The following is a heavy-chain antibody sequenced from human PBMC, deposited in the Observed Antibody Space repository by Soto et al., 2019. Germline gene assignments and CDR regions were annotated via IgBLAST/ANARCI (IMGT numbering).Heavy chain of an antibody. V-gene: IGHV3-23*01. CDR1: GFTFSNYA. Sequence: EVQLLESGGGLVQPGGSLRLSCAASGFTFSNYAMSWVRQAPGKGREWVSAISGSGDSAYYADAVKGQFTISRDNSKNTLHLQMNSLRVEDTAVYYCAEAYGGNLRYYYGMDVWGQGTTVTVSS. CDR3: AEAYGGNLRYYYGMDV. D-gene: IGHD2-21*02. CDR2: ISGSGDSA. J-gene: IGHJ6*02.